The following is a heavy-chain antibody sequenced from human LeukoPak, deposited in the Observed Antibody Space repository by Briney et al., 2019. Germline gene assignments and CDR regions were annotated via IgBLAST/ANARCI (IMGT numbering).Heavy chain of an antibody. CDR2: IIPIFGTA. CDR3: ALDTRYGGRLFFDY. CDR1: GGTFSSYA. D-gene: IGHD4-23*01. J-gene: IGHJ4*02. V-gene: IGHV1-69*05. Sequence: SVKVSCKASGGTFSSYAIGWVRQAPGQGLEWMGGIIPIFGTANYAQKFQGRVTMTRDTSTSTVYMELSSLRSEDTAVYYCALDTRYGGRLFFDYWGQGTLVTVSS.